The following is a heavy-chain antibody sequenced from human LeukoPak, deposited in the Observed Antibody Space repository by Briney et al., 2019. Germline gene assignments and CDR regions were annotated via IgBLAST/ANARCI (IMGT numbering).Heavy chain of an antibody. Sequence: SETLSLTCTVAGGSIFTTSYYWDWIRQSPGKGLEWIGSIYYSGSAYHSPSLKSRLTVSVDTSKNQFSLRLTSVTAADTAVYYCARRPAIILDRGVVYYFDSWGQGTTVTVSS. CDR1: GGSIFTTSYY. CDR3: ARRPAIILDRGVVYYFDS. CDR2: IYYSGSA. J-gene: IGHJ4*03. D-gene: IGHD3-10*01. V-gene: IGHV4-39*01.